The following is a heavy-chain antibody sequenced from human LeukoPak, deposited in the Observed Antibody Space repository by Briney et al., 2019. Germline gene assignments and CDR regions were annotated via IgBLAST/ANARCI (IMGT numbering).Heavy chain of an antibody. CDR3: ARHRLGGLDY. CDR1: GFTFSTYW. D-gene: IGHD3-16*01. CDR2: ICSDGISI. Sequence: GGSLRLSCAASGFTFSTYWMNWVRQAPGKGLVWVSRICSDGISINYADSVKGRFTISRDNAKNTLYLQMNSLRVEDTAVYYCARHRLGGLDYWGQGALVTVSS. V-gene: IGHV3-74*01. J-gene: IGHJ4*02.